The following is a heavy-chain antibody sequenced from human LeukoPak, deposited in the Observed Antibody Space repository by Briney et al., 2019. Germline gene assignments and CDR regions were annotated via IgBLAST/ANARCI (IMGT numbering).Heavy chain of an antibody. CDR2: VSGSGGST. J-gene: IGHJ4*02. CDR1: GFTFSNYS. Sequence: GGSLRLSCAASGFTFSNYSMNWVRQAPGKGLEWVSAVSGSGGSTYYADSVKGRFTISRDNSKNTLYLQMNSLRAEDTAVYYCAKADYDFWSGKGGYWGQGTLVTVSS. D-gene: IGHD3-3*01. V-gene: IGHV3-23*01. CDR3: AKADYDFWSGKGGY.